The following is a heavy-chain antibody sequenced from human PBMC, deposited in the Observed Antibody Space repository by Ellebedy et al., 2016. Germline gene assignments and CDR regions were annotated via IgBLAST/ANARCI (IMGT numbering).Heavy chain of an antibody. CDR1: GFTFSGAA. Sequence: GGSLRLSCAVSGFTFSGAAMHWVRQASGKGLEWVGRIRSKAYNYATAYAASVEGRFTISRDDSKNTAYLQMNSLRAEDTAVYYCASPPMEMTTITPVYWGQGTLVTVPS. CDR2: IRSKAYNYAT. CDR3: ASPPMEMTTITPVY. V-gene: IGHV3-73*01. D-gene: IGHD5-24*01. J-gene: IGHJ4*02.